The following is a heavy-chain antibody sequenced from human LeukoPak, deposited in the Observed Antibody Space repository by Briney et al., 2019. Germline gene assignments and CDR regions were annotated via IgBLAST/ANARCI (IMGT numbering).Heavy chain of an antibody. J-gene: IGHJ4*02. Sequence: SETLSLTCAVYGGSFSGYYWSWIRQPPGKGLEWIGEINHSGSTNYNPSLKSRVTISVDTSKNQFSLKLSSVTAADTAVYYCARTRRRSTSCFDYWGQGTLVTVSS. CDR2: INHSGST. V-gene: IGHV4-34*01. D-gene: IGHD2-2*01. CDR3: ARTRRRSTSCFDY. CDR1: GGSFSGYY.